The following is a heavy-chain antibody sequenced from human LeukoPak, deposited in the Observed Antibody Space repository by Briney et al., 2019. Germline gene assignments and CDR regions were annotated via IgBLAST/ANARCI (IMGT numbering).Heavy chain of an antibody. CDR2: IYYSGST. D-gene: IGHD6-13*01. CDR3: ARAWAAAGQFDY. V-gene: IGHV4-39*07. J-gene: IGHJ4*02. CDR1: GYSISSSSYY. Sequence: SETLSLTCTVSGYSISSSSYYWGWIRQPPGKGLEWIGSIYYSGSTYYNPSLKSRVTISVDTSKNQFSLKLSSVTAADTAVYYCARAWAAAGQFDYWGQGTLVTVSS.